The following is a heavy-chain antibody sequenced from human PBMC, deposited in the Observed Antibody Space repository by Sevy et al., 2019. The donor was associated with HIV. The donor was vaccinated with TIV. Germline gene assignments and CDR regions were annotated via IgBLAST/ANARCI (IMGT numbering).Heavy chain of an antibody. J-gene: IGHJ4*02. CDR1: GFTFSDYY. V-gene: IGHV3-11*01. CDR3: ARDTTTTFLYDY. D-gene: IGHD1-1*01. CDR2: ISSSGSTI. Sequence: GGSLRLSCAASGFTFSDYYMSWIRQAPGKGLEWVSHISSSGSTIYYADSVKGRFTISRDNAKNSLYLQMNSLRAEDTAVYYCARDTTTTFLYDYWGQGTLVTVSS.